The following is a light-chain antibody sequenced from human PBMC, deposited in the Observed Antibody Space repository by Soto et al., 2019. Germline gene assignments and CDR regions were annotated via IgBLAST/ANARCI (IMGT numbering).Light chain of an antibody. CDR2: WAS. Sequence: DIVMTQSPDSLAVSLGERATINCKSSQSILHSSNSKNCLAWYQQKPGQAPKVLIYWASTRESGVPDRFSGSGSGTYCRLTISSRQAEDAAGYYCQQCYSLPLTFGGGSKVEI. CDR1: QSILHSSNSKNC. J-gene: IGKJ4*01. CDR3: QQCYSLPLT. V-gene: IGKV4-1*01.